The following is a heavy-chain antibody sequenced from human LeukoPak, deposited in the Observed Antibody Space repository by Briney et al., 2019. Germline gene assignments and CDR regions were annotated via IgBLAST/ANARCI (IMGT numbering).Heavy chain of an antibody. J-gene: IGHJ4*02. CDR1: GGSISSYY. CDR2: IYYSGST. D-gene: IGHD6-13*01. Sequence: SETLSLTCTVSGGSISSYYWSWIRQPPGKGLEWIGYIYYSGSTNYNPSLKSRVTISVDTSKNQFSLKLSSVTAADTAVYYCARRYGSSWFTSGYYFDYWGQGTLVTVSS. V-gene: IGHV4-59*01. CDR3: ARRYGSSWFTSGYYFDY.